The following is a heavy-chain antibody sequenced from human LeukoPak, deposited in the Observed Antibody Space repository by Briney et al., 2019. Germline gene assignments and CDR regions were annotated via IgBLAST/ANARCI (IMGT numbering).Heavy chain of an antibody. Sequence: GASVKVSCKASGGTFSSYAISWVRQAPGQGLEWMGGIIPIFGTANYAQKFQGRVTITADESTSTAYMELSSLRSEDTAVYYCARDPPGQDYIAVASGDYWGQGALVTVSS. V-gene: IGHV1-69*13. CDR2: IIPIFGTA. CDR3: ARDPPGQDYIAVASGDY. CDR1: GGTFSSYA. D-gene: IGHD6-19*01. J-gene: IGHJ4*02.